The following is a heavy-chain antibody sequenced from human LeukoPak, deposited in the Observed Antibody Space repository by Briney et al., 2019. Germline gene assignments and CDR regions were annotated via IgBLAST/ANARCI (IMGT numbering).Heavy chain of an antibody. J-gene: IGHJ4*02. V-gene: IGHV3-23*01. CDR2: ISSSGAST. D-gene: IGHD3-22*01. CDR3: AKGRYYYDSSGYYYFDY. Sequence: GGSLRLSCSASGFTFSNSDMSWVRQAPGKGLEWVSTISSSGASTFYADSVKGRFTISRDNSKNTLYLQMNSLTAEDTTVYYCAKGRYYYDSSGYYYFDYWGQGTLVTVSS. CDR1: GFTFSNSD.